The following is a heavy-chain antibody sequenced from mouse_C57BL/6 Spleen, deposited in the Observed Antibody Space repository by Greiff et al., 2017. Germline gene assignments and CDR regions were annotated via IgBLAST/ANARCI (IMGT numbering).Heavy chain of an antibody. V-gene: IGHV1-64*01. CDR2: IHPNSGST. Sequence: QVQLQQPGAELVKPGASVKLSCKASGYTFTSYWMHWVKQRPGQGLEWIGMIHPNSGSTNYNEKFKSKATLTVGKSSSTAYMQLSSLTSADSAVYYCARGDYDVYATDYWGQGTSVTVSS. J-gene: IGHJ4*01. D-gene: IGHD2-4*01. CDR1: GYTFTSYW. CDR3: ARGDYDVYATDY.